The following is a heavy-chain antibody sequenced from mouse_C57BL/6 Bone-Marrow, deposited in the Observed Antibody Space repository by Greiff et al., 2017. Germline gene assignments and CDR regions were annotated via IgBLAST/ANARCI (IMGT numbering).Heavy chain of an antibody. CDR3: AREGIGRDWYFDV. Sequence: QVQLKQPGAELVMPGASVKLSCKASGYSFTSYWMHWVKQRPGQGLAWIGEIDPSDSYTNYNQKFKGKSTLTVDKSSSTAYMQISSLTSEDSAVYYCAREGIGRDWYFDVWGTGTTVTVSS. J-gene: IGHJ1*03. D-gene: IGHD2-14*01. CDR2: IDPSDSYT. CDR1: GYSFTSYW. V-gene: IGHV1-69*01.